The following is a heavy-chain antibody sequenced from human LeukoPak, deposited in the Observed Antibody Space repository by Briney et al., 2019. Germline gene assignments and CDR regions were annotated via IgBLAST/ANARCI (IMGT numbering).Heavy chain of an antibody. CDR1: GGSISSSSYY. V-gene: IGHV4-39*01. Sequence: SETLSLTCTVSGGSISSSSYYWGWIRQPPGKGLEWIGSIYYSGSTYYNPSLKSRVTISVDTSKNQFSLKLSSVTAADTAVYYCARLPSYGSGSYYSTRYYYYYMDVWGKGTTVTISS. CDR2: IYYSGST. J-gene: IGHJ6*03. D-gene: IGHD3-10*01. CDR3: ARLPSYGSGSYYSTRYYYYYMDV.